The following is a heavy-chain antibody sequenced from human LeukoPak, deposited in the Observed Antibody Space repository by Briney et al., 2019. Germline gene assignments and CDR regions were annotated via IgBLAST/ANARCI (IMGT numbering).Heavy chain of an antibody. D-gene: IGHD1-26*01. V-gene: IGHV4-59*01. CDR2: IYYSGST. Sequence: SEALSLTCTVSGGSISSYYWSWIRQPPGKGLEWIGYIYYSGSTNYNPSLKSRVTISVDTSKNQSSLKLSSVTAADTAVYYCAREVTLVGATSFDYWGQGTLVTVSS. J-gene: IGHJ4*02. CDR3: AREVTLVGATSFDY. CDR1: GGSISSYY.